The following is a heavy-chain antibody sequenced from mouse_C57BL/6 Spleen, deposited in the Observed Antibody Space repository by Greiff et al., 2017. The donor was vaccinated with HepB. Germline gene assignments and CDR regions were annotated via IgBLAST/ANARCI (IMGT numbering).Heavy chain of an antibody. CDR1: GYTFTDYN. CDR3: ASPYCGSSFYAMDY. Sequence: EVQLLESGPELVKPGASVKMSCKASGYTFTDYNIHWVKQSHGKSLEWIGYINPNNGGTSYNQKFKGKATLTVNKSSSTAYMELRSLTSEDSAVYYCASPYCGSSFYAMDYWGQGTSVTVSS. J-gene: IGHJ4*01. CDR2: INPNNGGT. V-gene: IGHV1-22*01. D-gene: IGHD1-1*01.